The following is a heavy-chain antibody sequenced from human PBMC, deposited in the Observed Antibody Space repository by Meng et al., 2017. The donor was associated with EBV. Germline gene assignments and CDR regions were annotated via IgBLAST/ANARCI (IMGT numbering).Heavy chain of an antibody. CDR3: ARVSPKRYFDYLAPPDY. Sequence: QVQLQQWGAGLLKPSAPLSLTCAVYGGSFSGYYWSWIRQPPGKGLEWIGEINHSGSTNYNPSLKSRVTTSVDTSKNQFSLKLTSVTAADTAVYYCARVSPKRYFDYLAPPDYWGQGTLVTVSS. CDR2: INHSGST. J-gene: IGHJ4*02. CDR1: GGSFSGYY. D-gene: IGHD3-9*01. V-gene: IGHV4-34*01.